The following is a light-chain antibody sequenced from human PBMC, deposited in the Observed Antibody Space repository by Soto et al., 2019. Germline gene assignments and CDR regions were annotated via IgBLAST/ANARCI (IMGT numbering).Light chain of an antibody. CDR3: QQYNSYSPQT. CDR1: QSISSW. J-gene: IGKJ1*01. Sequence: DIQMTQSPSTLSASVGDRITITCRASQSISSWLAWYQQKPGKAPKLLIYDASSLESGVPSRFSDSGSGTEFTLTISSLQPDDFATYYCQQYNSYSPQTFGQGTKVE. CDR2: DAS. V-gene: IGKV1-5*01.